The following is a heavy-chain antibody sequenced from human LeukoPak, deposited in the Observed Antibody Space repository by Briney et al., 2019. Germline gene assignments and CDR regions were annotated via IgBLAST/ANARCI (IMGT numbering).Heavy chain of an antibody. CDR3: ASTGVYYDILTGYPLSMDYYYYGMDV. D-gene: IGHD3-9*01. V-gene: IGHV4-61*05. Sequence: SETLSLTCTVSGGSISSSSYYWGWIRQPPGKGLEWIGYIYYSGSTNYNPSLKSRVTISVDTSKNQFSLKLSSVTAADTAVYYCASTGVYYDILTGYPLSMDYYYYGMDVWGQGTTVTVSS. CDR1: GGSISSSSYY. J-gene: IGHJ6*02. CDR2: IYYSGST.